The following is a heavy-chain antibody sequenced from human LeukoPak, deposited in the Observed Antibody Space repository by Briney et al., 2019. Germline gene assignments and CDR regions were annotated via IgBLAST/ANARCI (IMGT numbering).Heavy chain of an antibody. J-gene: IGHJ4*02. Sequence: SETLSLTCTVSGGSISSSSYYWGWIRQPPGKGLEWIGSIYYSGSTYYNPSLKSRVTISVDTSKNQFSLKLSSVTAADTAVYYCARRTAGYDLRGFDYWGQGTLVTVSS. CDR2: IYYSGST. CDR1: GGSISSSSYY. CDR3: ARRTAGYDLRGFDY. D-gene: IGHD5-12*01. V-gene: IGHV4-39*01.